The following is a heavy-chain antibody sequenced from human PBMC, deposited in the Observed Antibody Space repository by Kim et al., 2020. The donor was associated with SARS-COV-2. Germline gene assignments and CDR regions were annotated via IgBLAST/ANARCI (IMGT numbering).Heavy chain of an antibody. CDR3: ARGRTVTNGRYYFDY. D-gene: IGHD4-4*01. Sequence: SETLSLTCAVYGGSFSGYYWSWIRQPPGKGLEWIGEINHSGSTNYNPSLKSRVTISVDTSKNQFSLKLSSVTAADTAVYYCARGRTVTNGRYYFDYWGQGTLVTVSS. CDR2: INHSGST. CDR1: GGSFSGYY. V-gene: IGHV4-34*01. J-gene: IGHJ4*02.